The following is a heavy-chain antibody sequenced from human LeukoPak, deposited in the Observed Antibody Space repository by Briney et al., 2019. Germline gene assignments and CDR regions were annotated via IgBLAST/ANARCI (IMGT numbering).Heavy chain of an antibody. CDR2: IIAIFGTA. Sequence: ASVTVSCKASGGTFSSYAISWVRQAPGQGLEWMGGIIAIFGTANYAQKFKSRVTITRDESTSTAYMELSSLRSEDTAVYYCAREWYMDVWGKGTTVTVSS. V-gene: IGHV1-69*05. CDR3: AREWYMDV. J-gene: IGHJ6*03. CDR1: GGTFSSYA.